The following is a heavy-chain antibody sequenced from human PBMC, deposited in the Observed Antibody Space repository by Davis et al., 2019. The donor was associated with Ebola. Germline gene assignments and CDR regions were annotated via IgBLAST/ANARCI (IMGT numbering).Heavy chain of an antibody. D-gene: IGHD1-26*01. CDR1: GYSFTSYW. Sequence: GGSLRLSCKGSGYSFTSYWIGWERQMPGKGLEWMGIIYPGDSDTRYSPSFQGQVTISADKSISTAYLQWSSLKASDTAMYYCALKVKWGAYFDSWGQGALVTVSS. V-gene: IGHV5-51*01. CDR3: ALKVKWGAYFDS. CDR2: IYPGDSDT. J-gene: IGHJ4*02.